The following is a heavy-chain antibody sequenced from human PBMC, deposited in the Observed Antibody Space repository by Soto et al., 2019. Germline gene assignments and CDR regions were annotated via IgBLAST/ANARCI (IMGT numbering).Heavy chain of an antibody. V-gene: IGHV1-69*13. Sequence: SVKVSCKASGGTFSSYAISWVRQAPGQGLEWMGGIIPIFGTANYAQKFQGRVTITADESTSTAYMELSSLRSEDTAVYYCARASTTKWYDILTGYSPIDYWGQGTLVTVSS. CDR2: IIPIFGTA. J-gene: IGHJ4*02. D-gene: IGHD3-9*01. CDR1: GGTFSSYA. CDR3: ARASTTKWYDILTGYSPIDY.